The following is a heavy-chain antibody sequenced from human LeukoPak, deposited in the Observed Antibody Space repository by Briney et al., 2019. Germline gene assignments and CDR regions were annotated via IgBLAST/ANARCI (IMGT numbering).Heavy chain of an antibody. D-gene: IGHD1-26*01. CDR1: GGTFSSYA. CDR2: IIPIFGTA. Sequence: SVKVSCKASGGTFSSYAISWVRQAPGQGLEWMGGIIPIFGTANYAQKFQGRVTITADESTSTAYMELSSLRSEDTAVYYCAGDGPYSGSYPYWGQGTLVTVSS. CDR3: AGDGPYSGSYPY. V-gene: IGHV1-69*13. J-gene: IGHJ4*02.